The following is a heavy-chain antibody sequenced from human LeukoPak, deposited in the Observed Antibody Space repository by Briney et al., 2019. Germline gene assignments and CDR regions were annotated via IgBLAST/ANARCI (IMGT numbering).Heavy chain of an antibody. CDR2: ISNSGST. Sequence: PSETLSLTCTVSGGSISSYYWSWMRQAPGKGLEWIGYISNSGSTNYNPSLKSRVTISVDTSKNQFSLKLSSVTAADTAVYYCARDLTDCSSTSCPRGWFDPWGQGTLVTVSS. V-gene: IGHV4-59*12. J-gene: IGHJ5*02. CDR3: ARDLTDCSSTSCPRGWFDP. CDR1: GGSISSYY. D-gene: IGHD2-2*01.